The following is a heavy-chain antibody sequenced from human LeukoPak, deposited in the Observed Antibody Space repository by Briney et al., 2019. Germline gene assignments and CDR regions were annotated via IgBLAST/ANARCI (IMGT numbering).Heavy chain of an antibody. J-gene: IGHJ5*02. V-gene: IGHV3-48*03. CDR3: AREREGYCSGGSCYSNWFDP. CDR2: ISSSGSTI. Sequence: PGGSLRLSCAASGFTFSSYEMNWVRQAPGKGLEWVSYISSSGSTIYYADSVKGRFTISRDNAKNSLYLQMNSLRAEDTAVYCCAREREGYCSGGSCYSNWFDPWGQGTLVTVSS. CDR1: GFTFSSYE. D-gene: IGHD2-15*01.